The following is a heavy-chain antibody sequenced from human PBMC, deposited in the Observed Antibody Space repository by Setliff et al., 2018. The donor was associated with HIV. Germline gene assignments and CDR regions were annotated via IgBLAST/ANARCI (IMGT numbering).Heavy chain of an antibody. V-gene: IGHV4-39*01. CDR1: GGSISSSSYY. CDR3: ARRFEQWLAFDY. CDR2: IYSSGST. Sequence: SETLSLTCTVSGGSISSSSYYWGWIRQPPGKGLEWIGNIYSSGSTNYNPSLKSRVTISVDTSKNQFSLKLGSVTAADTAVYFCARRFEQWLAFDYWGQGTLVTVSS. J-gene: IGHJ4*02. D-gene: IGHD6-19*01.